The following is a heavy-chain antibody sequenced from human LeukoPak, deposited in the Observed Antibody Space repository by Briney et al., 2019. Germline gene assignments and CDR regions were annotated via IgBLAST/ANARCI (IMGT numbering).Heavy chain of an antibody. J-gene: IGHJ4*02. V-gene: IGHV3-21*01. D-gene: IGHD3-16*01. CDR1: GFTFSDYD. CDR3: GRAFPPLRTSSAGDL. Sequence: RGSLRLSCSASGFTFSDYDMNWVRQAPGKGLEWVSSISGLSSYTYYGESVKGRFSISRDNAKNSLYLQMNSLGAEDTATYYCGRAFPPLRTSSAGDLWGQGILVTVSS. CDR2: ISGLSSYT.